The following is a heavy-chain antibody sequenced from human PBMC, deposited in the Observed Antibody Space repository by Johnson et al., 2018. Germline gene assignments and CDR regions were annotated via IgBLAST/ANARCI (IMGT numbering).Heavy chain of an antibody. CDR3: ASDRHYQGYYYYMDV. CDR2: ISYDGSNK. V-gene: IGHV3-30-3*01. Sequence: QVQLVQSGGGVVQPGRSLRLSCAASGFTFSSYALHWVRQAPGKGLEWVAVISYDGSNKYYADSVKGRFLISRDNSKNTLYLQMNSLRAEDTAVYYCASDRHYQGYYYYMDVWGKGTTVTVSS. J-gene: IGHJ6*03. D-gene: IGHD2-2*01. CDR1: GFTFSSYA.